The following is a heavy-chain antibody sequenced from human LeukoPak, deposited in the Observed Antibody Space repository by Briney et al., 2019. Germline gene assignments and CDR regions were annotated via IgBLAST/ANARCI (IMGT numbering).Heavy chain of an antibody. D-gene: IGHD3-22*01. CDR1: GGTFSSYA. CDR3: AREYYYDSSGYYGYFDY. Sequence: SVTVSCKASGGTFSSYAISWVRQAPGQGLEWMGGIIPIFGTANYAQKFQGRVTITADESTSTAYMELSSLRSEDTAVYYCAREYYYDSSGYYGYFDYWGQGTLVTVSS. CDR2: IIPIFGTA. V-gene: IGHV1-69*13. J-gene: IGHJ4*02.